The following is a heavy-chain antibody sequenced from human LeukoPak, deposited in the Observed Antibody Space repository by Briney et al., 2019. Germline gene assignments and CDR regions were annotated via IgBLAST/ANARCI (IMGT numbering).Heavy chain of an antibody. J-gene: IGHJ4*02. Sequence: SQTLSLTCAISGDSVSSSSAAWNWIRQSPSRGLEWLGRTYYRSKWYDEYAVSVKSRITINPDTSKNQFSLRLNSVTPEDTAVYYCAGDQMVRVVAGSRGSGTYYPLDYWGQGTLVTVSS. D-gene: IGHD1-26*01. CDR3: AGDQMVRVVAGSRGSGTYYPLDY. V-gene: IGHV6-1*01. CDR2: TYYRSKWYD. CDR1: GDSVSSSSAA.